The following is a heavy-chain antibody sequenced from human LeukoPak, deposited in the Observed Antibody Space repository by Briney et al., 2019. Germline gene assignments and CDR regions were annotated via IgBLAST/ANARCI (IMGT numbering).Heavy chain of an antibody. Sequence: SQTLSLTCTVSGGSISSGSYYWSWSRQPAGKGLEWIGRIYTSGSTNCNPSLKSRVTISVDPSKNQFSLKLSSVTAADTAVYYCARVSGPFDYWGQGTLVTVSS. CDR2: IYTSGST. J-gene: IGHJ4*02. V-gene: IGHV4-61*02. CDR3: ARVSGPFDY. CDR1: GGSISSGSYY.